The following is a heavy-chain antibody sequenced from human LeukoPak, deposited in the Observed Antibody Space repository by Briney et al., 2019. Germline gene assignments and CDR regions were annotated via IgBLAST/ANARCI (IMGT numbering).Heavy chain of an antibody. CDR1: GFTFSSYA. CDR2: ISYDGSNK. D-gene: IGHD2-21*02. Sequence: PGGSLRLSCAASGFTFSSYAMHWVRQAPGKGLEWVAVISYDGSNKYYADSVKGRFTISRDNSKNTLYLQMNSLRAEDTAVYYCARGLVVTAIFTFDYWGQGTLVTVSS. V-gene: IGHV3-30-3*01. CDR3: ARGLVVTAIFTFDY. J-gene: IGHJ4*02.